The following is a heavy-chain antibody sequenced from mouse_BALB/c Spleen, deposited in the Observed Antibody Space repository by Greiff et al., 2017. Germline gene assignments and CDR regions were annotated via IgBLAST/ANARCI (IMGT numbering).Heavy chain of an antibody. CDR1: GYTFTSYW. CDR2: INPSNGRT. D-gene: IGHD1-1*01. V-gene: IGHV1S81*02. CDR3: ARSHLISTVVPYAMDY. Sequence: DQLQQPGAELVKPGASVKLSCKASGYTFTSYWMHWVKQRPGQGLEWIGEINPSNGRTNYNEKFKSKATLTVDKSSSTAYMQLSSLTSEDSAVYYCARSHLISTVVPYAMDYWGQGTSVTVSS. J-gene: IGHJ4*01.